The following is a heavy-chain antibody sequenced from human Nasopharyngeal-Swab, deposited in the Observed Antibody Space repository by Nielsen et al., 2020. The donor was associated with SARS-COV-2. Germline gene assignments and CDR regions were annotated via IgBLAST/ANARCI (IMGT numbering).Heavy chain of an antibody. CDR3: ARSSDYGDYVGVFDI. Sequence: SVKVSCKASGGTFSSYAISWVRQAPGQGLEWMGGIIPILGIANYAQKFQGRVTITADKSTSTAYMELSSLRSEDTAVYYCARSSDYGDYVGVFDIWGQGTMVTVSS. CDR2: IIPILGIA. CDR1: GGTFSSYA. J-gene: IGHJ3*02. V-gene: IGHV1-69*10. D-gene: IGHD4-17*01.